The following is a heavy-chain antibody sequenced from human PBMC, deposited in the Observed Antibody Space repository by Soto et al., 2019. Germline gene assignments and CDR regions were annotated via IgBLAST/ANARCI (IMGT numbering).Heavy chain of an antibody. CDR3: AKEGYDFWSGSQYYFDY. D-gene: IGHD3-3*01. Sequence: LRLSCAASGFTFSSYAMSWVRQAPGKGLEWVSAISGSGGSTYYADSVKGRFTISRDNSKNTLYLQMNSLRAEDTAVYYCAKEGYDFWSGSQYYFDYWGQGTLVTVSS. J-gene: IGHJ4*02. CDR1: GFTFSSYA. V-gene: IGHV3-23*01. CDR2: ISGSGGST.